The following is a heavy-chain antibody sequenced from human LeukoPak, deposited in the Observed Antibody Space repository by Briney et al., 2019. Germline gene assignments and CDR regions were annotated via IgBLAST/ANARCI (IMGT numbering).Heavy chain of an antibody. J-gene: IGHJ6*02. V-gene: IGHV3-33*01. CDR2: IWYDGSNK. CDR1: GFTFNNYG. CDR3: ARELYYDIFLGAPYGMDV. Sequence: GGSLRLSCAASGFTFNNYGMRWVRQAPGKGLEWVAVIWYDGSNKYYGDSVKGRFTISRDNSKNTLYLQINSLRAEDTAVYYCARELYYDIFLGAPYGMDVWGQGTTVTVSS. D-gene: IGHD3-9*01.